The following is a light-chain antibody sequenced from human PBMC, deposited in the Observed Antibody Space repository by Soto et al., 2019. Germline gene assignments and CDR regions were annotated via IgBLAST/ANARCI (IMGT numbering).Light chain of an antibody. CDR2: DVS. CDR3: QQYNRPSWT. V-gene: IGKV1-5*01. CDR1: QSMGSW. Sequence: DIQMTQSPSTLSASVGDRVTITCRASQSMGSWLAWYQQRPGKAPKLLMYDVSTLKGGVPSRFSGSGSGTVFTLTINNLQPEDFATYYCQQYNRPSWTFGQGSRVEIK. J-gene: IGKJ1*01.